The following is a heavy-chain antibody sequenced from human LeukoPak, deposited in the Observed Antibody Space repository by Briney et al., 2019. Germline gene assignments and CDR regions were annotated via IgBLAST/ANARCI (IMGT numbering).Heavy chain of an antibody. D-gene: IGHD6-19*01. CDR3: ARAAAGQFYYMDV. V-gene: IGHV1-69*05. J-gene: IGHJ6*03. Sequence: ASVKVSCKASGGTFSSYAISWVRQAPGQGLEWMGGIIPIFGTANYAQKFQGRVTITRNTSISTAYMELSSLRSEDTAVYYCARAAAGQFYYMDVWGKGTTVTVSS. CDR2: IIPIFGTA. CDR1: GGTFSSYA.